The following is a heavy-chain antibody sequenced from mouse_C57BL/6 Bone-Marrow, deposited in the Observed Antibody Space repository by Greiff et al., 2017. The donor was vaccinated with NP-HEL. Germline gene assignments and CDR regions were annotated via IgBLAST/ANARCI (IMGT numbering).Heavy chain of an antibody. D-gene: IGHD1-1*01. V-gene: IGHV1-72*01. CDR1: GYTFTSYW. CDR2: IDHNSGGT. J-gene: IGHJ1*03. CDR3: ASPLLLRGGYWYFDV. Sequence: VQLQQPGAELVKPGASVKLSCKASGYTFTSYWMHWVKQRPGRGLEWIGRIDHNSGGTKYNEKFKSTATLTVDKPSSTAYMQRSSLTSEDAAVYYGASPLLLRGGYWYFDVWGTGTTVTVSS.